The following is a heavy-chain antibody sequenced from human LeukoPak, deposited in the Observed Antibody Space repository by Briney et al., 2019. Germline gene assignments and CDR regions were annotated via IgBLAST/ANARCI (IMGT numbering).Heavy chain of an antibody. CDR2: INDSGST. J-gene: IGHJ4*02. V-gene: IGHV4-34*01. Sequence: SETLSLTCAVYGGSFRGYYWSWIRQPPGKGLKWIGEINDSGSTNYNPSLKSRLTISVDTAKNQFSLKLSSVTAADTAVYYCAMGITMSYWGQGTLVTVSS. CDR3: AMGITMSY. CDR1: GGSFRGYY. D-gene: IGHD3-22*01.